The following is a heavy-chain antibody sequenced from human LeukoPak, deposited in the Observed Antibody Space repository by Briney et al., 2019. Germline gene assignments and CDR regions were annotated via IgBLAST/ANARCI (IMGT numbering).Heavy chain of an antibody. CDR1: GGSMSSYY. CDR3: ARGYSSSWYSQ. J-gene: IGHJ4*02. D-gene: IGHD6-13*01. V-gene: IGHV4-59*01. Sequence: SETLSLTCTVSGGSMSSYYWSWIRQPPGKGLEWIGYIYYSGSTNYNPSLKSRVTISVDTSKNQFSLKLSSVTAADTAVYYCARGYSSSWYSQWGQGTLVTVSS. CDR2: IYYSGST.